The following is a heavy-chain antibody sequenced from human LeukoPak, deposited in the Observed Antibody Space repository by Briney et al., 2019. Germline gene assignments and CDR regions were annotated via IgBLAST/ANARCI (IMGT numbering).Heavy chain of an antibody. CDR3: AKPGREYFFDY. J-gene: IGHJ4*02. Sequence: GGSLRLSCAASGFTFDDYAMHWVRQAPGKGLEWVSGISWNSGSIGYADSVKGRFTISRDNAKNSLYLQMNSLRAEDTALYYCAKPGREYFFDYWGQGTLVTVSS. V-gene: IGHV3-9*01. CDR2: ISWNSGSI. CDR1: GFTFDDYA. D-gene: IGHD3-10*01.